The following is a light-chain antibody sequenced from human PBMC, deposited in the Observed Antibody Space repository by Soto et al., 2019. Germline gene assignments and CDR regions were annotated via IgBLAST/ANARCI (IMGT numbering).Light chain of an antibody. Sequence: DIQMTQSPSTLSASVGDRVTITCRASQSISSWLAWYQQRPGKAPKLLISKASTLESGVPSRFSGSGSGTEFTLTISSLQPNDFASYHWQQYGVHWTVGQGTKVEI. V-gene: IGKV1-5*03. CDR3: QQYGVHWT. J-gene: IGKJ1*01. CDR2: KAS. CDR1: QSISSW.